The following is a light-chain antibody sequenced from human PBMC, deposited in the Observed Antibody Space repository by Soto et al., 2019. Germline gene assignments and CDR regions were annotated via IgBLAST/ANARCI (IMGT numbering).Light chain of an antibody. CDR1: QSVTSSY. CDR3: QQYGISPYT. J-gene: IGKJ2*01. V-gene: IGKV3-20*01. CDR2: AAS. Sequence: EIVLTQSPGTLSLSPGERATLSCRASQSVTSSYLAWYQQKPGQAPRLLIYAASSRATGIPDGFIDGGSVIDFTLSLSRLEPEHFAVSYCQQYGISPYTFGQGTKLESK.